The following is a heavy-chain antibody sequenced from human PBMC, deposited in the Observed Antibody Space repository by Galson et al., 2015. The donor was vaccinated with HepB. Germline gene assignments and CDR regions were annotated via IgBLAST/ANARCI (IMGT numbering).Heavy chain of an antibody. CDR2: MNPNSGNT. V-gene: IGHV1-8*01. CDR3: ARGRGRDYDILTGYYNAYYYYGMDV. CDR1: RYTFTSYD. D-gene: IGHD3-9*01. Sequence: SVKVSCKASRYTFTSYDINWVRQATGQGLEWMGWMNPNSGNTGYAQKFQGRVTMTRNTSISAAYMELSSLRSEDTAVYYCARGRGRDYDILTGYYNAYYYYGMDVWGQGTTVTVSS. J-gene: IGHJ6*02.